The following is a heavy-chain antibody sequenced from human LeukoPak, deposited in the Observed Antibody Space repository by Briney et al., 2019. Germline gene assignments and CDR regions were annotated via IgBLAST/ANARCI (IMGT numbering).Heavy chain of an antibody. Sequence: SGPTLVNPTQTLTLTCTFSGFSLSTSGMCVNWIRQPPGKALEWLARIDWDDDKYYSTSLKTRLTISKDTSKNQVVLTMNNMNPGDMATDYPARTGSDLAFDYWGQGTLVNVSS. V-gene: IGHV2-70*11. CDR2: IDWDDDK. CDR1: GFSLSTSGMC. CDR3: ARTGSDLAFDY. D-gene: IGHD2-15*01. J-gene: IGHJ4*02.